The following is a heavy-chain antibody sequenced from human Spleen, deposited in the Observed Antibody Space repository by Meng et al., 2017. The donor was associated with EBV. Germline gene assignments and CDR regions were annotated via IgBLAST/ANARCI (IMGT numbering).Heavy chain of an antibody. J-gene: IGHJ4*02. CDR2: IQLGGSN. Sequence: CGWVRQPPGQGGDGNGQIQLGGSNHYNTSHKSRVSMSLDKSKSQFSLRLSSMTAADTAVYYCARSPEHTYGYGAPYFDNWGQGTLVTVSS. CDR3: ARSPEHTYGYGAPYFDN. D-gene: IGHD5-18*01. V-gene: IGHV4-4*02.